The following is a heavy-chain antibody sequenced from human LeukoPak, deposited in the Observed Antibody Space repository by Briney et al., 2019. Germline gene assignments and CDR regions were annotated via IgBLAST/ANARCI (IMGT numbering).Heavy chain of an antibody. CDR1: GFKFDDYG. CDR2: INWNGGSR. D-gene: IGHD5-18*01. J-gene: IGHJ4*02. V-gene: IGHV3-20*04. CDR3: ARVGVDTARTFDY. Sequence: GGSLSLSCAASGFKFDDYGMSWVRQVPGKGLEWVSGINWNGGSRGYADSVKGRFTISRDNSKNTLYLQMNSLKTEDTAMYYCARVGVDTARTFDYWGQGTLVTVSS.